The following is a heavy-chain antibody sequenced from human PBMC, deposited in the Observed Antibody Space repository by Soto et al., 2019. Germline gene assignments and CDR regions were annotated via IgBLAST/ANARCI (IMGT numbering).Heavy chain of an antibody. D-gene: IGHD2-15*01. Sequence: DVQLLESGGGLVQPEGSLRLSYAASGFTFSSYAMGWVRQGPGKGLEWVAVVSIGGSTHYADSVRGRSTISRDNSKNTLSLQMNSLTAEDTAVYFCAKRRGAGGHFDYWGQGALVTVSS. CDR2: VSIGGST. CDR1: GFTFSSYA. V-gene: IGHV3-23*01. CDR3: AKRRGAGGHFDY. J-gene: IGHJ4*02.